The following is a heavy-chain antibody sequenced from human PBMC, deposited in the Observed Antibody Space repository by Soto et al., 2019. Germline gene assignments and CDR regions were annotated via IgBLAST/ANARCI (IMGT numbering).Heavy chain of an antibody. V-gene: IGHV1-3*01. D-gene: IGHD2-21*01. J-gene: IGHJ4*02. CDR1: GYTFTSYA. Sequence: GASVKVSCKASGYTFTSYAMHWVRQAPGQRLEWMGWINADNGNTKYSQKFQGRVTITRDTSASTAYMELSSLRSEDTAVYYCARAPYCGGDCYTFDYWGQGTLVTVSS. CDR2: INADNGNT. CDR3: ARAPYCGGDCYTFDY.